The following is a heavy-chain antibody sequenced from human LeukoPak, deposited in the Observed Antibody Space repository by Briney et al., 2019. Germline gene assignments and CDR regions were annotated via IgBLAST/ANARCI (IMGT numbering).Heavy chain of an antibody. V-gene: IGHV4-59*01. CDR3: AKGRQGWERLRGAFDI. J-gene: IGHJ3*02. Sequence: PSETLSLTCTVSGGSISSYYWSWIRQPPGKGLEWIGYIYYSGSTNYNPSLKSRVTISVDTSKNQFSLKLSSVTAADTAVYYCAKGRQGWERLRGAFDIWGQGTMVTVSS. CDR1: GGSISSYY. CDR2: IYYSGST. D-gene: IGHD1-26*01.